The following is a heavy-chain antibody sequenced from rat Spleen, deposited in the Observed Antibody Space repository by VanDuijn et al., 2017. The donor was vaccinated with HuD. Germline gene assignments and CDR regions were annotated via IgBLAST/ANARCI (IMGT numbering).Heavy chain of an antibody. CDR1: GFTFSNYY. V-gene: IGHV5S13*01. J-gene: IGHJ2*01. D-gene: IGHD1-2*01. CDR2: ITTGGGNT. Sequence: EVQLVESGGGLVQPGGSLKLSCAASGFTFSNYYMAWVRQAPTKGLEWVAYITTGGGNTYYRDSVKGRFTISRENARNTQYLQMDSLRSEDTATYYCARQPSSITIAAISTSYYFDYWGQGVMVTVSS. CDR3: ARQPSSITIAAISTSYYFDY.